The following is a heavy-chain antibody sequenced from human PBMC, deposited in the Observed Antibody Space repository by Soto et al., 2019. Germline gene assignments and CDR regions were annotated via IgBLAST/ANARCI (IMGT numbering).Heavy chain of an antibody. Sequence: QVQLVQSGAEVKKPGSSVKVSCKASGGTFSSYAISWVRQAPAQGLEWMGGIIPIFGTPNYADKFQGRVTSTADKSTSTAYMELSSLSSEDTAVYYCASSEGLRYFDWLPPDYWGQGTLVTVSS. D-gene: IGHD3-9*01. CDR3: ASSEGLRYFDWLPPDY. CDR1: GGTFSSYA. V-gene: IGHV1-69*06. J-gene: IGHJ4*02. CDR2: IIPIFGTP.